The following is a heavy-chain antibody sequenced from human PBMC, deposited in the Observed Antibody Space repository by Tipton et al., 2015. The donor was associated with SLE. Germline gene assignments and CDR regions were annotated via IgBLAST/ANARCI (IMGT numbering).Heavy chain of an antibody. J-gene: IGHJ6*02. Sequence: TLSLTCAVYGGSFSGYYWSWTRQPPGKGLQWIGYIYYSGSTNYNPSLKSRVTISVDTSKNQFSLKLSSVTAADTAVYYCARDQWGPTGTGVDYYYYGMDVWGQGTTVTVSS. D-gene: IGHD1-1*01. CDR3: ARDQWGPTGTGVDYYYYGMDV. CDR2: IYYSGST. CDR1: GGSFSGYY. V-gene: IGHV4-59*12.